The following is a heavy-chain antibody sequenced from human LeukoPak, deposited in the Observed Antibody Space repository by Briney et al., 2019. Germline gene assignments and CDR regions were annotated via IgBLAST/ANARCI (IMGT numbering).Heavy chain of an antibody. CDR2: ISGSGGST. Sequence: GGSLRLSCAASGFTFSSYAMSWVRQAPGNGLEWVSAISGSGGSTYYADSVKGRFTISRDNSKNTLYLQMNSLRAEDTAVYYCARTDYDFWSGYLIKGYYYGMDVWGQGTTVTVSS. V-gene: IGHV3-23*01. CDR1: GFTFSSYA. D-gene: IGHD3-3*01. CDR3: ARTDYDFWSGYLIKGYYYGMDV. J-gene: IGHJ6*02.